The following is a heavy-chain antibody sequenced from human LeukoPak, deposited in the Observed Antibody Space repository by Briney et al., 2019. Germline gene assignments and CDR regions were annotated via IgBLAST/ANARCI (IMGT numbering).Heavy chain of an antibody. CDR3: ARDSQTQYYGMDV. V-gene: IGHV1-2*04. J-gene: IGHJ6*02. CDR2: INPNSGGT. Sequence: ASVKVSCKASGYTFTSYGISWVRQAPGQGLEWMGWINPNSGGTNYAQKFQGWVTMTRDTSISTAYMELSRLRSDDTAVYYCARDSQTQYYGMDVWGQGTTVTVSS. CDR1: GYTFTSYG.